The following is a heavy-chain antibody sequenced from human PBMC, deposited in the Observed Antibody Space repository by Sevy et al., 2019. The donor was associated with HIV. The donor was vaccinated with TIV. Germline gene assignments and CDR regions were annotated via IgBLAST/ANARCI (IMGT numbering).Heavy chain of an antibody. Sequence: ASVKVSCKASGYTFTGYYMHWVRQAPGQGLEWMGWINPNSGGTNYAQKFQGRVTMTRDTSISTAYMELSRLGSDDTAVYYCARDHFLAASLSRYYFDYWGQGTLVTVSS. CDR2: INPNSGGT. CDR1: GYTFTGYY. J-gene: IGHJ4*02. D-gene: IGHD3-3*01. V-gene: IGHV1-2*02. CDR3: ARDHFLAASLSRYYFDY.